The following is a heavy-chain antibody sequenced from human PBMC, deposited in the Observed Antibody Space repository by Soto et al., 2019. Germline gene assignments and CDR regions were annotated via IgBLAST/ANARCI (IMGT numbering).Heavy chain of an antibody. CDR1: VFTFSSYA. J-gene: IGHJ4*02. CDR3: AKIPHARYNWNYATY. D-gene: IGHD1-7*01. CDR2: ISGSGGST. Sequence: PGGSLRLSCAASVFTFSSYAMSWVRQAPGKGLEWVSAISGSGGSTYYADSVKGRFTISRDNSKNTLYLQMNSLRAEDTAVYYCAKIPHARYNWNYATYWGQGTLVTVSS. V-gene: IGHV3-23*01.